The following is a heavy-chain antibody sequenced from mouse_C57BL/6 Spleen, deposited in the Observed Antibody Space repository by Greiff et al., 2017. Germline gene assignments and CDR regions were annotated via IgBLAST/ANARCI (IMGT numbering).Heavy chain of an antibody. V-gene: IGHV1-82*01. CDR1: GYAFSSSW. Sequence: QVQLQQSGPELVKPGASVKISCKASGYAFSSSWMNWVKQRPGKGLEWIGRIYPGDGDTNYNGKFKGKATLTADKSSSTAYMQLSNLTSEDSAVYFCARSGDYYGSSFAYWGQGTLVTVSA. J-gene: IGHJ3*01. CDR2: IYPGDGDT. D-gene: IGHD1-1*01. CDR3: ARSGDYYGSSFAY.